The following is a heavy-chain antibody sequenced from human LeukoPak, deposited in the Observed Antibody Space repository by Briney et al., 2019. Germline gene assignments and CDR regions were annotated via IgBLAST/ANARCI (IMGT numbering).Heavy chain of an antibody. J-gene: IGHJ4*02. D-gene: IGHD5-12*01. CDR2: IYYSGST. CDR1: GGSISSSSYY. Sequence: SETLSLTCTVSGGSISSSSYYWGWIRQPPGKGLEWIGSIYYSGSTYYNPSLKSRVTISVDTSKNQFSLKPSSVTAADTAVYYCARRPIVAGYFDYWGQGTLVTVSS. V-gene: IGHV4-39*01. CDR3: ARRPIVAGYFDY.